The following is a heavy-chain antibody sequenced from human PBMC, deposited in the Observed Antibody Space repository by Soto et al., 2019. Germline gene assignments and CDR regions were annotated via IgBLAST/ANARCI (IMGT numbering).Heavy chain of an antibody. V-gene: IGHV3-30-3*01. CDR2: VSPDGSRT. J-gene: IGHJ6*02. D-gene: IGHD3-16*01. CDR1: GFSFNVYS. Sequence: QEQVVESGGGVVQPGRSLRLSCTVSGFSFNVYSIHWVRQAPGRGLEWVAVVSPDGSRTYYADSVKGRFIISRDNSKERVSFQMNSLGLEDRAVYYCARDVWHGRRNSGYGYGRDGWGQGTTVTV. CDR3: ARDVWHGRRNSGYGYGRDG.